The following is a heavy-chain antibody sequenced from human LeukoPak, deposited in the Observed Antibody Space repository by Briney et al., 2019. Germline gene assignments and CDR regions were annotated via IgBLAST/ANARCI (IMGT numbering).Heavy chain of an antibody. CDR3: ATYSSSSIHYYYMDV. V-gene: IGHV4-39*07. CDR2: VFYSGTT. Sequence: SETLSLTCTVSGGSISSSNYYWGWIRQPPGKGLEWIGSVFYSGTTHYNPSLKSRVTISVDTSKNQFSLKLTSVTAADTAVYYCATYSSSSIHYYYMDVWGKGTTATVSS. CDR1: GGSISSSNYY. J-gene: IGHJ6*03. D-gene: IGHD6-6*01.